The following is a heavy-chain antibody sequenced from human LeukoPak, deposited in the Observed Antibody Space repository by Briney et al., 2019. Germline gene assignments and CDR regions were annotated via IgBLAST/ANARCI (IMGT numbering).Heavy chain of an antibody. CDR2: IYYSGST. J-gene: IGHJ4*02. D-gene: IGHD2-8*02. CDR3: ARDSGPPNYYFDF. CDR1: GGSISSGGYY. Sequence: PSETLSLTCTVSGGSISSGGYYWSWIRQHPGKGLEWIGYIYYSGSTYSNPSLKSRVTISLDTSRDQFSLKLNSVTAADTAVYYCARDSGPPNYYFDFWGQGIMVTVSS. V-gene: IGHV4-31*03.